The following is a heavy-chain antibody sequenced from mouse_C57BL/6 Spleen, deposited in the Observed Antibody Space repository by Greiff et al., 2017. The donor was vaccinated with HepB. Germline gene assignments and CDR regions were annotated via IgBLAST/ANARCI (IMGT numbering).Heavy chain of an antibody. CDR2: IYPRSGNT. CDR1: GYTFTSYG. Sequence: QVHVKQSGAELARPGASVKLSCKASGYTFTSYGISWVKQRTGQGLEWIGEIYPRSGNTYYNEKFKGKATLTADKSSSTAYMELRSLTSEDSAVYFCARSQSYGSSYRFAYWGQGTLVTVSA. D-gene: IGHD1-1*01. J-gene: IGHJ3*01. V-gene: IGHV1-81*01. CDR3: ARSQSYGSSYRFAY.